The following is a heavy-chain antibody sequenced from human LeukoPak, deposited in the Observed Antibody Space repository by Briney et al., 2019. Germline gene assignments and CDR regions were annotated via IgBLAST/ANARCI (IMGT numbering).Heavy chain of an antibody. Sequence: PGGSLRLSCAASGFTFSSYAMSRVRQAPGKGLEWVSAISGSGGSTYYADSVKGRFTISRDNSKNTLYLQMNSLRAEDTAVYYCAKDRASWVSYFDYWGQGTLVTVSS. CDR2: ISGSGGST. CDR1: GFTFSSYA. J-gene: IGHJ4*02. D-gene: IGHD1-26*01. CDR3: AKDRASWVSYFDY. V-gene: IGHV3-23*01.